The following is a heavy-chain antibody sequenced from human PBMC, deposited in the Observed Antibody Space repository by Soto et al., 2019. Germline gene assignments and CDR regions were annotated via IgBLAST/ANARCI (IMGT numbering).Heavy chain of an antibody. D-gene: IGHD3-9*01. Sequence: EVQLVESGGDLVQPGGSLRLSCAASGFTFRDYWMHWVRQAPGEGLVWVSRVDSDGSGTIYGDSVKGRFTVSRNNAKNTLFLQMNSLRVDDTAMYYCARGSFDHAFEIWGQGTMVTVSS. CDR3: ARGSFDHAFEI. CDR1: GFTFRDYW. CDR2: VDSDGSGT. V-gene: IGHV3-74*01. J-gene: IGHJ3*02.